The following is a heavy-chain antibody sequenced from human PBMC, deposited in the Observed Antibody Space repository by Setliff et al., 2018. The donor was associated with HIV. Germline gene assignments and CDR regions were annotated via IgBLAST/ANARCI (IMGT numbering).Heavy chain of an antibody. V-gene: IGHV1-69*13. D-gene: IGHD2-15*01. J-gene: IGHJ6*02. Sequence: SVKVSCRASGDNFNSHSISWVRQAPGQGLEWMGGIVPIFGTPNYAQKFKGRLTITADESTSTVYMELSSLRSEDTAVYFCARDSRDIVVVIAPEPEPYYYYGMDVWGEGTTVTVS. CDR2: IVPIFGTP. CDR1: GDNFNSHS. CDR3: ARDSRDIVVVIAPEPEPYYYYGMDV.